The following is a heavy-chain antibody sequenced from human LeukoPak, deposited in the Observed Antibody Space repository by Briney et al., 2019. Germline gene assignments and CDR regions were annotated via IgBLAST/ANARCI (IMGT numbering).Heavy chain of an antibody. J-gene: IGHJ4*02. Sequence: SETLSLTCAVYGGSFSGYYWSWIRQPPGKGLEWIGEINHSGSTYYNPSLKSRLTISVDTSKNQFSLKLSSVTAADTAVYYCAREFGYWGQGILVTVSS. CDR2: INHSGST. V-gene: IGHV4-34*01. CDR1: GGSFSGYY. CDR3: AREFGY.